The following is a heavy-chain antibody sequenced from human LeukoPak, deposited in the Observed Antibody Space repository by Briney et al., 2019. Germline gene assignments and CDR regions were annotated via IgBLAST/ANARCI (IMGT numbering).Heavy chain of an antibody. V-gene: IGHV7-4-1*02. Sequence: ASVKVSCKASGYTFTTYAITWVRQAPGQGLEWMGWINTNSGNPTYAQGFTGRFVFSLDTSVSTAYLQISSLKAEDTAVYYCARVESYDSSGYYSGKYWGQGTLVTVSS. J-gene: IGHJ4*02. CDR1: GYTFTTYA. D-gene: IGHD3-22*01. CDR3: ARVESYDSSGYYSGKY. CDR2: INTNSGNP.